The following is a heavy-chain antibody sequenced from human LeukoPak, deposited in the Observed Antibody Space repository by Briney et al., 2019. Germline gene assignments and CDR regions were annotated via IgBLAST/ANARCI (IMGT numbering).Heavy chain of an antibody. CDR2: MNPNSGNT. D-gene: IGHD3-9*01. V-gene: IGHV1-8*02. Sequence: GSSVKVSGKASGGTFSSYAINWVRQATGQGLEWMGWMNPNSGNTGYAQKFQGRVTMTRNTSISTAYMELSSLRSEDTAVYYCARGGVDILTGYYTAEYWGQGTLVTVSS. CDR1: GGTFSSYA. CDR3: ARGGVDILTGYYTAEY. J-gene: IGHJ4*02.